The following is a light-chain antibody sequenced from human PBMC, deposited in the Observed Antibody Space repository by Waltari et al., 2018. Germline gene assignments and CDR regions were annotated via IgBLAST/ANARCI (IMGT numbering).Light chain of an antibody. V-gene: IGKV3-20*01. J-gene: IGKJ2*01. Sequence: EIVLTQSPGTLSLSPGERATLSGRGSQSVSSIFLAWYQQKPGQAPRLLIYSASNSATGIPDRFSGSGSGTDFTLTXSRLXPEDSAVYYCQQHTITPRXTFGQGTKLEI. CDR2: SAS. CDR3: QQHTITPRXT. CDR1: QSVSSIF.